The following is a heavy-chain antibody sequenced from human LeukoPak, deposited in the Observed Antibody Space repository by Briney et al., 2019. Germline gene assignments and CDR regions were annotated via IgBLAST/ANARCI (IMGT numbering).Heavy chain of an antibody. D-gene: IGHD2-15*01. V-gene: IGHV4-39*07. CDR2: IYYSGST. CDR3: ARMLVVVVAATSAFDI. J-gene: IGHJ3*02. Sequence: SETLSLTCTVSGGSISSSNYYWGWIRQPPGKGLEWIGTIYYSGSTYYNPSLKSRLTISVDTSKNQISLKLNSVTAADTAVYYCARMLVVVVAATSAFDIWGQGTMVTVSS. CDR1: GGSISSSNYY.